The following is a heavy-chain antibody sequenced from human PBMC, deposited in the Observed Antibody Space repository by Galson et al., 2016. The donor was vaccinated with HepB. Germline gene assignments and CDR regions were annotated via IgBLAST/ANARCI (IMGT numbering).Heavy chain of an antibody. CDR2: IGTVGDT. Sequence: SLRLSCAVSGFTFSSYDFHWVRQTTGKGLEWVSSIGTVGDTYYAVAVRGRLTISRENAKDILYLQMNSLRGGDSALYYCVRGGTTGFDYWGQGTLVTVSS. CDR3: VRGGTTGFDY. V-gene: IGHV3-13*01. CDR1: GFTFSSYD. J-gene: IGHJ4*02. D-gene: IGHD3-9*01.